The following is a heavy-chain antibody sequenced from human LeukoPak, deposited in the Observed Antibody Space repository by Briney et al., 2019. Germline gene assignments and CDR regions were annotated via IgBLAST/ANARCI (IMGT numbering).Heavy chain of an antibody. CDR2: IYTSGST. CDR1: GGFISSYY. D-gene: IGHD5-12*01. CDR3: ARDPRSYTGYDETFDY. J-gene: IGHJ4*02. V-gene: IGHV4-4*07. Sequence: SETLSLTCTVSGGFISSYYWSWIRQPAGKGLEWIGRIYTSGSTNYNPSLKSRVTMSVDTSKNQFSLKLSSVTAADTAVYYCARDPRSYTGYDETFDYWGQGTLVTVSS.